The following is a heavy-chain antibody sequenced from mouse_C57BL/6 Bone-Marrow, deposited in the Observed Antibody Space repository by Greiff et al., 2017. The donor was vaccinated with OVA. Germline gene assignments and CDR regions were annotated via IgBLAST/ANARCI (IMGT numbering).Heavy chain of an antibody. D-gene: IGHD4-1*01. CDR1: GYTFTSYW. CDR3: ATKLGPGAMDY. CDR2: IYPGSGST. Sequence: QVQLKQPGAELVKPGASVKMSCKASGYTFTSYWITCVKQRPGQGLEWIGDIYPGSGSTNYNEKFKSKATLTVDTSSSTAYMQLSSRTSEDSAVYYCATKLGPGAMDYWGQGTSVTVSS. V-gene: IGHV1-55*01. J-gene: IGHJ4*01.